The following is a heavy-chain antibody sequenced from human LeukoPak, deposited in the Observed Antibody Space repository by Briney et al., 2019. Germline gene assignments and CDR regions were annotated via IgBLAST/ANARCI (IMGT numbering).Heavy chain of an antibody. J-gene: IGHJ4*02. V-gene: IGHV1-2*02. D-gene: IGHD2-2*01. Sequence: ASVKVSCKASGYTFTGYYMHWVRQAPGQGLEWMGWINPNSGGTNYAQKFQGRVTMTRDTSISTAYMELSRLRSDDTAVYYCARSQGRSTSCPEYWGQGTLVTVSS. CDR1: GYTFTGYY. CDR3: ARSQGRSTSCPEY. CDR2: INPNSGGT.